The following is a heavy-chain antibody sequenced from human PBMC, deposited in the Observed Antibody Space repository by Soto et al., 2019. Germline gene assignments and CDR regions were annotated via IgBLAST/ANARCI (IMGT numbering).Heavy chain of an antibody. CDR2: IIPIFGTA. Sequence: QVQLVQSGAEVKKPGSSVKVSCKASGGTFSSYAISWVRQAPGQGLEWMGGIIPIFGTANYAQKFQGRVTITADKSTSTAYMELSSLRSEDTAVYYCARELTIFVVVYYYYGMDVWGQGTTVTVSS. V-gene: IGHV1-69*06. CDR3: ARELTIFVVVYYYYGMDV. J-gene: IGHJ6*02. CDR1: GGTFSSYA. D-gene: IGHD3-3*01.